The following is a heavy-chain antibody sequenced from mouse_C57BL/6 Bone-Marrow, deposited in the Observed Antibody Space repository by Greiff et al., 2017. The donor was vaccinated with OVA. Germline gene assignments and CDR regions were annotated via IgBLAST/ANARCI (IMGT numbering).Heavy chain of an antibody. CDR1: GFTFSSYA. J-gene: IGHJ4*01. V-gene: IGHV5-9-1*02. CDR3: TRDPYGSSPYYAMDY. Sequence: EVMLVESGEGLVKPGGSLKLSCAASGFTFSSYAMSWVRQTPEKRLEWVAYISSGGDYIYYADTVKGRFTISRDNARNTRYLQMSSLKSEDTAMYYCTRDPYGSSPYYAMDYWGQGTSVTVSS. D-gene: IGHD1-1*01. CDR2: ISSGGDYI.